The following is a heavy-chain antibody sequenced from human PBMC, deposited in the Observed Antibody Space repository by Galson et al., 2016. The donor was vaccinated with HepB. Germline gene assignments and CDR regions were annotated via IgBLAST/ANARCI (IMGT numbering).Heavy chain of an antibody. V-gene: IGHV3-11*06. CDR2: ISSSTIY. CDR1: GFTFSDYY. D-gene: IGHD1-26*01. Sequence: SLRLSCAASGFTFSDYYMNWIRQAPGKGLEWISYISSSTIYTYADSVKGRFTIHRDNAKNSLYLQMNSLRAEDTAVYYCARGGIEWELLQGVFDYWGQGTLVTVSS. CDR3: ARGGIEWELLQGVFDY. J-gene: IGHJ4*02.